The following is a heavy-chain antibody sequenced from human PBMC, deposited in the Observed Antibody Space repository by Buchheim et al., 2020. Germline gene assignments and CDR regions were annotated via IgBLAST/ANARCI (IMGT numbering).Heavy chain of an antibody. CDR1: GFTFSTHA. J-gene: IGHJ4*02. CDR2: IWHDGSNT. CDR3: TRDPPYSGWSFDY. V-gene: IGHV3-33*01. D-gene: IGHD6-19*01. Sequence: QVQLVESGGGAVQPGRSLRLSCAASGFTFSTHAMHWVRQAPGKGLEWVTMIWHDGSNTHYAESVRGRFTISRANSRDTVYLQMNSLRVEDTAVYYCTRDPPYSGWSFDYWGQGTL.